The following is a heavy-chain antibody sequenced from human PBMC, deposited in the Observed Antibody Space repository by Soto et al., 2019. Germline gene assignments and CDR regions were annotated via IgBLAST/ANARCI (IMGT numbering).Heavy chain of an antibody. Sequence: GGSLRLSCTASGFTFGDYAMSWFRQAPGKGLEWVGFIRSKAYGGTTEYAASVKGRFTISRDDSKSIAYLQMNSLKTEDTAVYYCTREGYYYDSSGYYYFEDAFDIWGQGTMVTVSS. CDR3: TREGYYYDSSGYYYFEDAFDI. J-gene: IGHJ3*02. D-gene: IGHD3-22*01. CDR1: GFTFGDYA. V-gene: IGHV3-49*03. CDR2: IRSKAYGGTT.